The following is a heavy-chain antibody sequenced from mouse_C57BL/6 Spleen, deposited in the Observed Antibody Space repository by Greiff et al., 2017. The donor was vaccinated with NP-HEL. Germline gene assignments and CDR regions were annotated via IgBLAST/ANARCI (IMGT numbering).Heavy chain of an antibody. CDR1: GFTFSSYG. D-gene: IGHD2-5*01. J-gene: IGHJ4*01. V-gene: IGHV5-6*01. CDR3: ARHDYSNYDYYAMDY. Sequence: EVMLVESGGDLVKPGGSLKLSCAASGFTFSSYGMSWVRQTPDKRLEWVATLSSGGSYPYYPDSVKGRFTISRDNAKNTLYLQMSSLKSEDTAMYYCARHDYSNYDYYAMDYWGQGTSVTVSS. CDR2: LSSGGSYP.